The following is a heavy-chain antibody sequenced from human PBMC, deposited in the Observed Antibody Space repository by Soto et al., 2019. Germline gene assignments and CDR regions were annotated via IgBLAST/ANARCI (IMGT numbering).Heavy chain of an antibody. CDR3: SRSLDY. J-gene: IGHJ4*02. CDR2: INQDGSEK. Sequence: GGSLRLSCVASGFSFSIYWMDWVRQAPGKGLEWVANINQDGSEKHYVDSVKGRFTISRDNAKNSLYLQMSSLTAEDSALYYCSRSLDYWGQGALVTVSS. CDR1: GFSFSIYW. V-gene: IGHV3-7*01.